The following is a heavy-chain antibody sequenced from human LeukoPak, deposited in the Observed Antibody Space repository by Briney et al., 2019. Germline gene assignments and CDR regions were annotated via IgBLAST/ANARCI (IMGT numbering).Heavy chain of an antibody. Sequence: GASVKVSCKASGFTFTSYYMHWVRQAPGQGLEWMGIINPSGGSTSYAQKFQGRVTMTRDTSTSTVYMELSSLRSEDTAVYYCARNVPAVFRSVWFDPWGQGTLVTVSS. V-gene: IGHV1-46*03. D-gene: IGHD2-2*01. CDR1: GFTFTSYY. J-gene: IGHJ5*02. CDR2: INPSGGST. CDR3: ARNVPAVFRSVWFDP.